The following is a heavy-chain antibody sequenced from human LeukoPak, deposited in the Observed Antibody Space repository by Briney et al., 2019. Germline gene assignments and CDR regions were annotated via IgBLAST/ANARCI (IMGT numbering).Heavy chain of an antibody. CDR2: ISNIGDII. V-gene: IGHV3-48*03. CDR3: ARGVYVDY. D-gene: IGHD2-8*01. CDR1: GFTFSNYE. J-gene: IGHJ4*02. Sequence: PGGSLRLSCAASGFTFSNYEMNWVRQAPGKGLEWISHISNIGDIIHYADSVEGRFTISRDNAKNSLYLQMNSLRAEDTAVYYCARGVYVDYWGQGTLVTVSS.